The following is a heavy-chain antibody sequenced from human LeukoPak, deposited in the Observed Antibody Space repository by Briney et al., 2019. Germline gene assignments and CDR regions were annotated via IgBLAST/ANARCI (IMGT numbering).Heavy chain of an antibody. J-gene: IGHJ6*03. CDR1: GFTFSSYS. Sequence: PGGSLRLSCAASGFTFSSYSMNWVRQAPGKGLEWVSSISSSSSYIYYADSVKGRFTISRDNAKNSLYLQMNSLRAEDTAVYYCARDNLRWELRSFRGPDYYYYYMDVWGKGTTVTVSS. D-gene: IGHD1-26*01. CDR3: ARDNLRWELRSFRGPDYYYYYMDV. V-gene: IGHV3-21*01. CDR2: ISSSSSYI.